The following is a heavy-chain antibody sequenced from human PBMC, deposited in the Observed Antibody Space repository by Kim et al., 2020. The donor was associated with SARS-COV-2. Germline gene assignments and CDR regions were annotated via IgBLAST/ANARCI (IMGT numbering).Heavy chain of an antibody. CDR2: IIPIFGTA. D-gene: IGHD3-22*01. CDR3: ASVSGYYHYYYYGMDV. J-gene: IGHJ6*02. Sequence: SVKVSCKASGGTFSSYAISWVRQAPGQGLEWMGGIIPIFGTANYAQKFQGRVTITADESTSTAYMELSSLRSEDTAVYYCASVSGYYHYYYYGMDVWGQGTTVTVSS. V-gene: IGHV1-69*13. CDR1: GGTFSSYA.